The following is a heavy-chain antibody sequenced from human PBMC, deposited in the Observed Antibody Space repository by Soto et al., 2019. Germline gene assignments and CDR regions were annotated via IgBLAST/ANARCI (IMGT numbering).Heavy chain of an antibody. J-gene: IGHJ4*02. CDR2: ISGNANNI. V-gene: IGHV3-23*01. D-gene: IGHD2-2*03. CDR1: GSTFMTNA. CDR3: AKVGYDTFGYYLRSFDC. Sequence: AGSLRPSCATSGSTFMTNAMCCFLQSAGGGLEVVSLISGNANNIYYTDTVKGGSTITRDNSVNTVSLHMNSLRAEDTTVYYCAKVGYDTFGYYLRSFDCWGQGTLVTVSS.